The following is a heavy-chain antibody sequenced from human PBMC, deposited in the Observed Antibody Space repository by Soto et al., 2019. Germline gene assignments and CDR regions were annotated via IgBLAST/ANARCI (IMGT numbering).Heavy chain of an antibody. CDR2: ISPMFGAA. CDR1: GGTFNTYA. D-gene: IGHD3-10*01. V-gene: IGHV1-69*19. J-gene: IGHJ4*02. Sequence: QVQLVQSGAEMKKPGSSVKVSCQSSGGTFNTYAMNWVRQAPGQGPEWMGDISPMFGAANYAPKFQGRVTTTADESTGTSYMQLSSWTSEDTALYFCAREFQVHTPAFVYWGQGTLVTVSS. CDR3: AREFQVHTPAFVY.